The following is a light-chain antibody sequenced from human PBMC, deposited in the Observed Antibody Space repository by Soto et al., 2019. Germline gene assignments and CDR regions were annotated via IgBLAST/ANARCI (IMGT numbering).Light chain of an antibody. J-gene: IGKJ1*01. CDR3: HQYGISPPT. CDR1: QSVSGSD. V-gene: IGKV3-20*01. CDR2: GVS. Sequence: EVVLTQSLGTLSLSPGERATLSCRASQSVSGSDLAWYQQKPGQAPRLLISGVSNRATGTPDRFSGSGSGTDFTLTISSLEPEDFAVFYCHQYGISPPTLGPGTKVDIK.